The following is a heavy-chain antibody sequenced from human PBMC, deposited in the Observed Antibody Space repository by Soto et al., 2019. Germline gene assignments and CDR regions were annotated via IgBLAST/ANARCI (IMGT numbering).Heavy chain of an antibody. V-gene: IGHV1-69*01. CDR2: IIPIFGTA. Sequence: QVQLVQSGAEVKKPGSSVKVSCKASGGTFSSYAISWVRQAPGQGLEWMGGIIPIFGTANYAQKFQDSVTITADEATSTAYMELSSLRSEDTAVYYCATLNIVVVPDAITNGMDVWGQGTTVTVSS. J-gene: IGHJ6*02. CDR3: ATLNIVVVPDAITNGMDV. CDR1: GGTFSSYA. D-gene: IGHD2-2*02.